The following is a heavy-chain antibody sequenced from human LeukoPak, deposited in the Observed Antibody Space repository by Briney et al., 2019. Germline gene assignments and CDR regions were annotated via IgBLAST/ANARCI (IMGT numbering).Heavy chain of an antibody. D-gene: IGHD3-22*01. CDR3: ARVSSVWTYYYDSSGYYWFDY. V-gene: IGHV4-59*01. Sequence: PSETLSLTCTVSGGSISSYYWSLIRQPPGKGLEGIGYIYYSGSTNYNPSLKSRVTISVDTSKNQFSLKLSSVTAADTAVYYCARVSSVWTYYYDSSGYYWFDYWGQGTLVTVSS. CDR1: GGSISSYY. J-gene: IGHJ4*02. CDR2: IYYSGST.